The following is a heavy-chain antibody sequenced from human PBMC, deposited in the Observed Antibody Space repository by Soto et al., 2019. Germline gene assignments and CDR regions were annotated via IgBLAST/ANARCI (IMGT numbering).Heavy chain of an antibody. V-gene: IGHV1-18*01. CDR3: ARVEIAAAAFYFDY. J-gene: IGHJ4*02. CDR2: ISAYNGNT. Sequence: ASLKVSCKASGYTFTSYGISWVRQAPGQGLEWMGWISAYNGNTNYAQKLQGRVTMTTDTSTSTAYMELRSLRSDDTAVYYCARVEIAAAAFYFDYWGQGTLVTVSS. CDR1: GYTFTSYG. D-gene: IGHD6-13*01.